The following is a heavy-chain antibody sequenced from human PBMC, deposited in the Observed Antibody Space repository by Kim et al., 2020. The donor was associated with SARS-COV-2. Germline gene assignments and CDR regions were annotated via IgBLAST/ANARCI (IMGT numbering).Heavy chain of an antibody. CDR1: GGSISSYY. Sequence: SETLSLTCTVSGGSISSYYWSWIRQPPGKGLEWIGYIHSSGSTNYNPSLKSRVTISVDTSRNQFSVKLSSVTAADTAMYYCARELGSGAYNAFDMWGLGT. J-gene: IGHJ3*02. V-gene: IGHV4-59*08. CDR3: ARELGSGAYNAFDM. D-gene: IGHD3-10*01. CDR2: IHSSGST.